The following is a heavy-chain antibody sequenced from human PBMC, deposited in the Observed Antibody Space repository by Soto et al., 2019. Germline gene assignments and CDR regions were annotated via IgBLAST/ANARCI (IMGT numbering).Heavy chain of an antibody. D-gene: IGHD3-10*01. J-gene: IGHJ4*02. CDR2: ISYDGSNK. CDR3: ARDSRGVTNYFDY. Sequence: GGSLRLSCAASGFTFSSYAMHWVRQAPGKGLEWVAVISYDGSNKYYADSVKGRFTISRDNSKNTLYLQMNSLRAEDTAVYYCARDSRGVTNYFDYWGQGTLVTVSS. V-gene: IGHV3-30-3*01. CDR1: GFTFSSYA.